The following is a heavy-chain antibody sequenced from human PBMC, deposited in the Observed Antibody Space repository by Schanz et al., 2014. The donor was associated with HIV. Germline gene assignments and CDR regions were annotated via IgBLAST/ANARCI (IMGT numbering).Heavy chain of an antibody. CDR3: ARDRSAAVTASDY. J-gene: IGHJ4*02. CDR2: IIPIFATP. V-gene: IGHV1-69*01. Sequence: QVQLVQSGAEVKKPGSSVKVSCKASGGIFSYHAINWVRQAPGQGLEWMGGIIPIFATPNYAQKFQGRATITADESTSTAYMELRSLRSDDTAVYYCARDRSAAVTASDYWGRGIMVTVSS. D-gene: IGHD6-13*01. CDR1: GGIFSYHA.